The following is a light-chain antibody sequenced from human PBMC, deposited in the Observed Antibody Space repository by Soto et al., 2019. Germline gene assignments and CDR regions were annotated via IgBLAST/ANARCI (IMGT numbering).Light chain of an antibody. CDR1: QNLKFNS. J-gene: IGKJ4*01. CDR2: GAS. Sequence: EIVLTQSPGTLSLSPGERATLSCRASQNLKFNSLAWYQQKPGQAPRLLIHGASNRATDIPDRFSGSGSGTDFTRTINSLEPEDFEVYFCQHYTSSPLTFGGGNKVEIK. V-gene: IGKV3-20*01. CDR3: QHYTSSPLT.